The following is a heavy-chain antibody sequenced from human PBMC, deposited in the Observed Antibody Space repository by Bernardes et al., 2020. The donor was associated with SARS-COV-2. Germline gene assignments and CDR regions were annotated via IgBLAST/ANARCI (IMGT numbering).Heavy chain of an antibody. CDR1: GFTLTSYA. V-gene: IGHV3-23*01. J-gene: IGHJ4*02. D-gene: IGHD2-21*02. Sequence: GRSLRLSCAASGFTLTSYAMSWVRQAPGKGLEWVSGISGDADNTYYADAVKGRFTISRDNSMNTLFLQMNSLRAEDTAVYYCAKDYCGGDCDFFDYWGQGTLVSVSS. CDR2: ISGDADNT. CDR3: AKDYCGGDCDFFDY.